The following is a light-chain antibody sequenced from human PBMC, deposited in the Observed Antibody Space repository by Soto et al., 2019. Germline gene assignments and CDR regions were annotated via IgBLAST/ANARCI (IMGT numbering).Light chain of an antibody. Sequence: QSVLTQPASLSGSPGQSVAISCTGTSSDVGGYNYVSWYQQHPGKAPKLMIYEVNKRPSGVPDRFSGSKSGNTASLTVSGLQAEDEADYYCSSYGGSSNVFGTGTKVTVL. CDR1: SSDVGGYNY. V-gene: IGLV2-8*01. J-gene: IGLJ1*01. CDR3: SSYGGSSNV. CDR2: EVN.